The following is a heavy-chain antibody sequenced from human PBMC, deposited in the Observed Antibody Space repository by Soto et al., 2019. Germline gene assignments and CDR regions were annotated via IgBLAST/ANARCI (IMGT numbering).Heavy chain of an antibody. D-gene: IGHD3-22*01. Sequence: QGLEWMGWISAYNGNTNYAQKLKGRVTMTTDTSTSTAYMELRSLRSDDTAVYYCARYYYDSSGYFNWFAPWGQGTLVTVSS. J-gene: IGHJ5*02. CDR3: ARYYYDSSGYFNWFAP. V-gene: IGHV1-18*01. CDR2: ISAYNGNT.